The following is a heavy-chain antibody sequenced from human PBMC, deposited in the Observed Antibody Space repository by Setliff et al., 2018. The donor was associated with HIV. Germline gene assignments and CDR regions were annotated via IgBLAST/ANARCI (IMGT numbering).Heavy chain of an antibody. CDR1: GYTFANYW. Sequence: GESLKISCQGSGYTFANYWIGWVRQKPGKGLEWMAIIYPGDSDTRYSPSFQGQVTISVDKSLRTVYLQWTNLKASDTAMYFCDTQTYYFDSSGVFEIWGQGTPVTVSS. CDR2: IYPGDSDT. D-gene: IGHD3-22*01. V-gene: IGHV5-51*01. J-gene: IGHJ3*02. CDR3: DTQTYYFDSSGVFEI.